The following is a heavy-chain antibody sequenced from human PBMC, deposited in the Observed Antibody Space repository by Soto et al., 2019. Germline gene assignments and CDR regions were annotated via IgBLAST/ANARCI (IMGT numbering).Heavy chain of an antibody. Sequence: GESLKISCKGSGYSFSSYWIGWVRQMPGKGLEWMGIIYPADSDTRYSPSFQGQVTISADKSISTAYLQWSSLKASDTAMYYCARRSGRAGYRDAFDIWGQGTMVTVS. V-gene: IGHV5-51*01. CDR3: ARRSGRAGYRDAFDI. D-gene: IGHD3-10*01. J-gene: IGHJ3*02. CDR2: IYPADSDT. CDR1: GYSFSSYW.